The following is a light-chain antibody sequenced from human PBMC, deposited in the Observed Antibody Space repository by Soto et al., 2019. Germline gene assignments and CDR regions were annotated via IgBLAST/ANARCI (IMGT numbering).Light chain of an antibody. CDR2: GAS. CDR3: QQYGSSPWT. V-gene: IGKV3-20*01. Sequence: EIVLTQSPGTLSLSPGERATLSCRASQSFISCYLAWYQQKYGQTPRLLIYGASSRATGIPDRFSGRGSGTDFTLTISRLEPEDFAVYYCQQYGSSPWTFGQGTKVDIK. J-gene: IGKJ1*01. CDR1: QSFISCY.